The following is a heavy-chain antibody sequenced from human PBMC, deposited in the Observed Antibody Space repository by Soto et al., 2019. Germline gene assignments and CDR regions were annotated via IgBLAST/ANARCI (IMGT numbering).Heavy chain of an antibody. D-gene: IGHD3-22*01. Sequence: GGSLRLSCAASGFTFSSYGMHWVRQAPGKGLEWVAVIWYDGSNKYYADSVKGRFTISRDNSKNTLYLQMNSLRAEDTAVYYCARDQGYYDSSGYNDYWGQGTLVTVSS. CDR2: IWYDGSNK. J-gene: IGHJ4*02. CDR3: ARDQGYYDSSGYNDY. CDR1: GFTFSSYG. V-gene: IGHV3-33*01.